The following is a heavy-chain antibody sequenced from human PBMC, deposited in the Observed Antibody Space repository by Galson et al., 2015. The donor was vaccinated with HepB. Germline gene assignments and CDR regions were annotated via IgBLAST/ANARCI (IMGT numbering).Heavy chain of an antibody. CDR1: GFTFSDYY. J-gene: IGHJ4*02. CDR3: ARDGSGGNFPFDY. CDR2: ISFSGHNI. Sequence: LRLSCAASGFTFSDYYMSWVRQAPGKGLEWVSYISFSGHNIYYADSVKGRFTISRDNAKNSLYLQMNSLRAEDTAVYYCARDGSGGNFPFDYWGQGTLVTVSS. D-gene: IGHD4-23*01. V-gene: IGHV3-11*01.